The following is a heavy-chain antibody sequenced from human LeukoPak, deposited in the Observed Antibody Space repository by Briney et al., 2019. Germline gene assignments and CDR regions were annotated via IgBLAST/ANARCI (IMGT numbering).Heavy chain of an antibody. D-gene: IGHD3-10*01. CDR1: GYTLTELS. CDR2: FDPEDGET. V-gene: IGHV1-24*01. CDR3: APADYRFGGMGGY. J-gene: IGHJ4*02. Sequence: GASVKVSCKVSGYTLTELSMHWGRQAPGKGLEWMGGFDPEDGETIYAQKFQGRVTVTEDTSTDTAYMELSSLRSEDTAVYYCAPADYRFGGMGGYWGQGTLVTVSS.